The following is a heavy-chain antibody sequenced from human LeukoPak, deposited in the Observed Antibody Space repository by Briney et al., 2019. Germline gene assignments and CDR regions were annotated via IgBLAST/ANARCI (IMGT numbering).Heavy chain of an antibody. V-gene: IGHV1-24*01. CDR3: ATWYYYDSSDYYLADY. CDR1: GYTLTEFS. CDR2: FDPEDGET. J-gene: IGHJ4*02. D-gene: IGHD3-22*01. Sequence: GASVKVSCMVSGYTLTEFSMHWVRQAPGKGLEWMGGFDPEDGETIYAQELQGKVTMTKDTSTDTAYMELSSLRSEDTAVYYCATWYYYDSSDYYLADYWGQGTLVTVSS.